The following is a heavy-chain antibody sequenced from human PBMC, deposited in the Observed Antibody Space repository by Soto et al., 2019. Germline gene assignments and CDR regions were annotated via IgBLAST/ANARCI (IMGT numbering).Heavy chain of an antibody. CDR1: GGSISSYY. J-gene: IGHJ4*02. V-gene: IGHV4-59*08. CDR2: IYYSGST. CDR3: ARLSSSHPAALPLDY. D-gene: IGHD6-6*01. Sequence: SETLSLTCTVSGGSISSYYWSWIRQPPGKGLEWIGYIYYSGSTNYNPSLKSRVTISVDTSKNQFSLKLSSVTAADTAVYYCARLSSSHPAALPLDYWGQGTLVTVSS.